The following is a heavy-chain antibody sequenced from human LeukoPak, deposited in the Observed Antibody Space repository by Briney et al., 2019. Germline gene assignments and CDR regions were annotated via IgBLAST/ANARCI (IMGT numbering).Heavy chain of an antibody. CDR3: ARFSIAAAARDAFDI. Sequence: PSETLSLTCTVSGGSISSYYYNWIRQPPPKGLERIGYINYSGSTNYNPSFKSRVTISVDTSKNQFSLKLSSVTAADTAVYYCARFSIAAAARDAFDIWGQGTMVTVSS. J-gene: IGHJ3*02. V-gene: IGHV4-59*01. CDR1: GGSISSYY. D-gene: IGHD6-13*01. CDR2: INYSGST.